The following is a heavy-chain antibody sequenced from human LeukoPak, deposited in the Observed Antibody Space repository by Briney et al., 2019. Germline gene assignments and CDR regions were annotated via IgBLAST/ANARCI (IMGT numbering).Heavy chain of an antibody. CDR3: ARAPYSSSWYTSYYYYGMDV. CDR1: GLTFSSYW. D-gene: IGHD6-13*01. Sequence: SGGSLRLSCAASGLTFSSYWMSWVRQAPGKGLEWVANIKQDGSEKYYVDSVKGRFTISRDNAKNSLYLQMNSLSAEDTAVYYCARAPYSSSWYTSYYYYGMDVWGQGTTVTVSS. V-gene: IGHV3-7*01. CDR2: IKQDGSEK. J-gene: IGHJ6*02.